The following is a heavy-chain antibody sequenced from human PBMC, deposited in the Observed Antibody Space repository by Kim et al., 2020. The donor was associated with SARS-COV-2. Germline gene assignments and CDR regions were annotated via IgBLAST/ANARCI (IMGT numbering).Heavy chain of an antibody. Sequence: ASVKVSCKVSGYTLTELSMHWVRQAPGKGLEWMGGFDPEDGETIYAQKFQGRVTMTEDTSTDTAYMELSSLRSEDTAVYYCARSGFWSGYYTRAFDPWGQGTLVTVSS. CDR2: FDPEDGET. J-gene: IGHJ5*02. D-gene: IGHD3-3*01. V-gene: IGHV1-24*01. CDR3: ARSGFWSGYYTRAFDP. CDR1: GYTLTELS.